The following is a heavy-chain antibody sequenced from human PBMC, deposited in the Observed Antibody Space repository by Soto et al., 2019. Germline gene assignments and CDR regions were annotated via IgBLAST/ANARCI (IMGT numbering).Heavy chain of an antibody. CDR3: ARWSYLDY. Sequence: PVGSLRLSCAASGFSFGSYALSWVRQAPGKGLEWVSTISGSDGKTFYADSVKGRFSISRDTSQSTLYLQMNSLRADDTATYYCARWSYLDYWGQGTRVTVSS. CDR2: ISGSDGKT. J-gene: IGHJ4*02. D-gene: IGHD3-3*01. V-gene: IGHV3-23*01. CDR1: GFSFGSYA.